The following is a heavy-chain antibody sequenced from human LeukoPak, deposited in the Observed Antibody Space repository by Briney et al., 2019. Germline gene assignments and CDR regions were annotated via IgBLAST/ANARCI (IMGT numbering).Heavy chain of an antibody. J-gene: IGHJ4*02. V-gene: IGHV3-30*18. CDR1: GFTFSSYG. CDR2: ISYDGSNK. D-gene: IGHD6-19*01. Sequence: PGGSLRLSCAASGFTFSSYGMHWVRQAPGKGLEWVAVISYDGSNKYYADSVQGRFTISRDNSKNTLYLQMSSLRAEDTAVYYCAKVRAGIAVAGPFDYWGQGTLVTVSS. CDR3: AKVRAGIAVAGPFDY.